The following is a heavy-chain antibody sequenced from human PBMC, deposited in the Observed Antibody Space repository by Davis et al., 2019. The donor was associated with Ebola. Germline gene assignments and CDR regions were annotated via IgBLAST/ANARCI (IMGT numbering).Heavy chain of an antibody. CDR2: ISWNGGST. CDR1: GFTFDDYA. V-gene: IGHV3-20*04. Sequence: GESLKISCAASGFTFDDYAMTWVRQTPGRGLEWLSGISWNGGSTGYADSVKGRFTISRDNAKNSLFLQMDSLRAEDTAVYYCARRGSYYDILTGYHFYYYAMDVWGKGTTVTVSS. CDR3: ARRGSYYDILTGYHFYYYAMDV. J-gene: IGHJ6*04. D-gene: IGHD3-9*01.